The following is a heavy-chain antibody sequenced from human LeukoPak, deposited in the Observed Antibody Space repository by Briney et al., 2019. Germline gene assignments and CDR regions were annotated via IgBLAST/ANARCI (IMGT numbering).Heavy chain of an antibody. CDR1: GFTFSSYW. J-gene: IGHJ4*02. CDR2: IKQDGSEK. CDR3: AREVGEDFWSAQDKFDY. D-gene: IGHD3-3*01. Sequence: GGSLRLSCAASGFTFSSYWMSWVPQAPGKGLEWVANIKQDGSEKYYVDSVKGRFTISRDNAKNSLYLQMNSLRAEDTAVYYCAREVGEDFWSAQDKFDYWGQGTLVTVSS. V-gene: IGHV3-7*03.